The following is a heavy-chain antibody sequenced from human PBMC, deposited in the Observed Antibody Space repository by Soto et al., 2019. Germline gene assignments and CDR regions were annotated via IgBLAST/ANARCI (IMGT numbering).Heavy chain of an antibody. CDR2: ISSDGSNK. Sequence: PGGSLRLSCAASGFTFSSFPMHWVRQAPGKGLEWVALISSDGSNKYYADAVKGRFTISRDNSKNTLYLQMNSLRAEDTAVFYCARWNVQHDSYGYFWGQGTQVTVSS. J-gene: IGHJ4*02. D-gene: IGHD5-18*01. CDR1: GFTFSSFP. V-gene: IGHV3-30-3*01. CDR3: ARWNVQHDSYGYF.